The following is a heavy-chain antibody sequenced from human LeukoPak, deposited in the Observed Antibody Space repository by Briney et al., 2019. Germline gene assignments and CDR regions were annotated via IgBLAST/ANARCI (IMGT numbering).Heavy chain of an antibody. CDR2: IYYSGST. V-gene: IGHV4-59*01. D-gene: IGHD5-18*01. Sequence: SETLSLTCSVSGDSMRSWYWSWVRQLPGKGLEWIGYIYYSGSTDYNPSLKSRVTVSIDTSKKQFSLELISVTAADTAVYYCARGAWDTAQREPFDYWGQGTLVTVSS. J-gene: IGHJ4*02. CDR3: ARGAWDTAQREPFDY. CDR1: GDSMRSWY.